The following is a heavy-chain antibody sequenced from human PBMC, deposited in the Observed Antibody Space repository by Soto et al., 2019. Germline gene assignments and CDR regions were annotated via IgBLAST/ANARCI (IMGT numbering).Heavy chain of an antibody. CDR2: ISGSGGST. V-gene: IGHV3-23*01. J-gene: IGHJ4*02. Sequence: EVQLLESGGGLVQPGGSLRLSCAASGFTFSSYAMNWVRQGPGKGLEWVSVISGSGGSTYYADSVKGRFTISRDNSKNGLYLQMNSLRAEDTAVYYCASRSSGWYFDYWGQGTLVTVSS. D-gene: IGHD6-19*01. CDR3: ASRSSGWYFDY. CDR1: GFTFSSYA.